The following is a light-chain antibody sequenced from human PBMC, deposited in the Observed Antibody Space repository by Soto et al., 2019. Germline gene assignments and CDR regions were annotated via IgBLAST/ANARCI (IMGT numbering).Light chain of an antibody. J-gene: IGKJ2*01. CDR2: GAS. V-gene: IGKV3-20*01. CDR3: QQYGISPMYT. Sequence: EIVLTQSLGTLSLSPGERATLSCRASQIVSTTYLAWYQQKPGRAPRLLIYGASSRATGIPDRFSGSGSGTDFTLTISSLESEDFAVYYCQQYGISPMYTFGQGTKLEI. CDR1: QIVSTTY.